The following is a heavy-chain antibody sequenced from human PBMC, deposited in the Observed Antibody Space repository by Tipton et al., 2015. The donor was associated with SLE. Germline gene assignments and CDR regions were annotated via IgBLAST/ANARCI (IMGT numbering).Heavy chain of an antibody. D-gene: IGHD5-12*01. J-gene: IGHJ3*02. CDR1: GGSISSGSYY. Sequence: LRLSCTVSGGSISSGSYYWSWIRQPAGKGLEWIGPIYTSGSTNYNPSLKSLVTISDHTSKNQFSLKRSSVTAADTAVYYCARAPGLRYAFDIWGQGTMVTVSS. CDR2: IYTSGST. CDR3: ARAPGLRYAFDI. V-gene: IGHV4-61*02.